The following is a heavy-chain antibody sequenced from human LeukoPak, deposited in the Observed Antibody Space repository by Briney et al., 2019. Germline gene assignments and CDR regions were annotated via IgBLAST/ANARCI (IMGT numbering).Heavy chain of an antibody. CDR2: IIPIFGTA. Sequence: ASVKVSCKASGGTFSSYAISWVRQAPGQGLEWMGGIIPIFGTANYAQKFQGRVTITTDEYTSTAYMELSSLRSEDTAVYYCASILDSSGYLDYWGQGTLVTVSS. D-gene: IGHD3-22*01. J-gene: IGHJ4*02. CDR3: ASILDSSGYLDY. V-gene: IGHV1-69*05. CDR1: GGTFSSYA.